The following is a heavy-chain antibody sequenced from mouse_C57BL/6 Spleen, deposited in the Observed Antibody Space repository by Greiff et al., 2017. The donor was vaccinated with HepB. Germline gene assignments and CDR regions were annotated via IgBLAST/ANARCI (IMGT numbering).Heavy chain of an antibody. CDR1: GYTFTSYW. Sequence: QVHVKQSGAELVKPGASVKMSCKASGYTFTSYWITWVKQRPGQGLEWIGDIYPGSGSTNYNEKFKSKATLTVDTSSSTAYMQLSSLTSEDSAVYYCARSSGLLYFAYWGQGTLVTVSA. D-gene: IGHD2-12*01. V-gene: IGHV1-55*01. CDR3: ARSSGLLYFAY. CDR2: IYPGSGST. J-gene: IGHJ3*01.